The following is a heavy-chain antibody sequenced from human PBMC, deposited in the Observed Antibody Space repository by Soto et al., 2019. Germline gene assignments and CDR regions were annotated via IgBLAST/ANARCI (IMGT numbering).Heavy chain of an antibody. CDR1: GGTFSSYT. V-gene: IGHV1-69*04. Sequence: SVKVSCKASGGTFSSYTISWVRQALGQGLEWMGRIIPILGIANYAQKFQGRVTITADKSTSTAYMELSSLRSEDTAVYYCAREGYQLLWLLGSWSYDNYYYYHLAVSGQRTTVTGS. J-gene: IGHJ6*03. D-gene: IGHD3-10*01. CDR2: IIPILGIA. CDR3: AREGYQLLWLLGSWSYDNYYYYHLAV.